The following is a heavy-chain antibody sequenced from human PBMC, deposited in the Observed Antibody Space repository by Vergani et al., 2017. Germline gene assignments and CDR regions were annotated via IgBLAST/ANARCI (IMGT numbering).Heavy chain of an antibody. D-gene: IGHD6-13*01. Sequence: QMQLVQSGAEVKKTGSSVKVSCKASGYTFTYRYLHWVRQAPGQGLEWMGWISAYNGNTNYAQKLQGRVTMTTDTSTSTAYMELRSLRSDDTAVYYCAREPYSSSWYGYYYYYMDVWGKGTTVTVSS. CDR1: GYTFTYRY. V-gene: IGHV1-18*04. CDR2: ISAYNGNT. J-gene: IGHJ6*03. CDR3: AREPYSSSWYGYYYYYMDV.